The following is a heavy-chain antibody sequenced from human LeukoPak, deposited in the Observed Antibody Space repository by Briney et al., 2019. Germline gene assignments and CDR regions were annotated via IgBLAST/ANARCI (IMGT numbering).Heavy chain of an antibody. V-gene: IGHV4-59*11. D-gene: IGHD6-6*01. J-gene: IGHJ4*02. CDR2: IYYSGST. CDR1: GGSISSHY. CDR3: ARGSIAAR. Sequence: SETLSLTCTVSGGSISSHYWSWIRQPPGKGLEWFGYIYYSGSTNYNPSLKSRVTISVDTSKNQVSLKLSPVTAGDTAVYYCARGSIAARWGQGTLVTVSS.